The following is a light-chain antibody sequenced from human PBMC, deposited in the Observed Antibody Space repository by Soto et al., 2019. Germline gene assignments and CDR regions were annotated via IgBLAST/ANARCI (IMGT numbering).Light chain of an antibody. CDR1: QGVKNNY. CDR3: QQFSSYPLT. Sequence: EVVLTQSPGTLSLSPGERATLSCRASQGVKNNYLAWYQQKPGQAPRLLIYGASNRATGIPDRFSGSGSGTDFTLTISRLEPEDFALYYCQQFSSYPLTFGGGTKVDIK. J-gene: IGKJ4*01. CDR2: GAS. V-gene: IGKV3-20*01.